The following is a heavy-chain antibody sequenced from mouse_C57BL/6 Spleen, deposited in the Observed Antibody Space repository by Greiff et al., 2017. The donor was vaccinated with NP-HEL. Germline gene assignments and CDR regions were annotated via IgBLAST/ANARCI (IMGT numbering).Heavy chain of an antibody. CDR1: GYAFSSSW. CDR2: IYPGDGDT. V-gene: IGHV1-82*01. CDR3: ARRSLYSNYDYFDY. J-gene: IGHJ2*01. Sequence: QVQLKESGPELVKPGASVKISCKASGYAFSSSWMNWVKQRPGKGLEWIGRIYPGDGDTNYNGKFKGKATLTADKSSSTAYMQLSSLTSEDSAVYFCARRSLYSNYDYFDYWGQGTTLTVSS. D-gene: IGHD2-5*01.